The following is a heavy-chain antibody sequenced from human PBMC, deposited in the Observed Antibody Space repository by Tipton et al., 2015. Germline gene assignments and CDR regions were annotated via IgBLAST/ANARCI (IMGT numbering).Heavy chain of an antibody. V-gene: IGHV3-23*01. CDR2: ISGSGGST. J-gene: IGHJ3*02. CDR1: GFTFSNYA. Sequence: SLRLSCAASGFTFSNYAMNWVRQAPGKGLEWVSAISGSGGSTYYADSVKGRFTISKDNSKNTLYLQMDSLRAEDTAVYYCAKDMRRRVVVPSNAFDIWGQGTMVTVSS. CDR3: AKDMRRRVVVPSNAFDI. D-gene: IGHD3-22*01.